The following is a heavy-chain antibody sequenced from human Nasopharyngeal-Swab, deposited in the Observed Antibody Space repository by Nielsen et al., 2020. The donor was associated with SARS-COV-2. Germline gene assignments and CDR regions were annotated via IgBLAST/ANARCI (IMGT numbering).Heavy chain of an antibody. CDR1: GYTFTSYG. V-gene: IGHV1-18*01. CDR3: ARDPPLLESGNSYGFPRFDY. Sequence: ASVKVSCKASGYTFTSYGISWVRQAPGQGLEWMGWISAYNGNTNYAQKLQGRVTMTTDTSTSTAYMELRSLRSDETAVYYCARDPPLLESGNSYGFPRFDYWGQGTLVTVSS. D-gene: IGHD5-18*01. J-gene: IGHJ4*02. CDR2: ISAYNGNT.